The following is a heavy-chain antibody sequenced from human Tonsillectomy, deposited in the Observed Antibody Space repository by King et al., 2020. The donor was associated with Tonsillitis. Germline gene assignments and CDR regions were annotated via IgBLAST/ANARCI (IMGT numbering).Heavy chain of an antibody. D-gene: IGHD6-19*01. CDR1: GFTFSSYG. CDR2: IWNDGGNK. J-gene: IGHJ4*02. V-gene: IGHV3-33*08. CDR3: ARGRLVFPPFDH. Sequence: VQLVESGGGVVQPGTSLRLSCAASGFTFSSYGMHWVRQAPGKGLEWVAVIWNDGGNKYYGDSVKGRFTISRDNSKNTLYLQMKSLRAEDTAVYFCARGRLVFPPFDHWALGTLVTVSS.